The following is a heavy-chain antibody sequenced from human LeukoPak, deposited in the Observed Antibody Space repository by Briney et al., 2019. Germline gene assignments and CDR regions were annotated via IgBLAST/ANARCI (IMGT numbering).Heavy chain of an antibody. V-gene: IGHV3-15*07. J-gene: IGHJ4*02. CDR1: GSTFSKAW. Sequence: GGSLRLSCAASGSTFSKAWMNWVRQAPGKGLEWVGRIRSKTDGETTDYAAPVKGRFSISRDDSKNTVYLQMNSLKTEDAAVYYCTTEKDYWGQGTLVTVSS. CDR2: IRSKTDGETT. CDR3: TTEKDY.